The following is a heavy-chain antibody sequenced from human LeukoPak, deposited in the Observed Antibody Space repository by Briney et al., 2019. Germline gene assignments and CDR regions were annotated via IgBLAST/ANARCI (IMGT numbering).Heavy chain of an antibody. D-gene: IGHD2-2*01. Sequence: LXLTXXXYGGXXXGYYWSWIRQPPGKGLEWIGEINHSGSTNYNPSLKSRVTISVDTSKNQFSLKLSSVTAADTAVYYCAGSYCSSTSCYEGYFDYWGQGTLVTVSS. CDR2: INHSGST. J-gene: IGHJ4*02. V-gene: IGHV4-34*01. CDR3: AGSYCSSTSCYEGYFDY. CDR1: GGXXXGYY.